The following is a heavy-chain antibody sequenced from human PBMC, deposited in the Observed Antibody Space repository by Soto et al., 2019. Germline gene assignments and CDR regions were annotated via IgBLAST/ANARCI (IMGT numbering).Heavy chain of an antibody. V-gene: IGHV3-66*01. D-gene: IGHD1-1*01. CDR3: ARGSNSNNWKLFDY. J-gene: IGHJ4*02. Sequence: EVQLVESGGGLVQPGGSLRLSCAVTGFTISSNYMNWVRQAPGKGLEWVSVMYAAGSTYYEDSVKGRFNTSRDNSKNTVYLQMNSLRGEDTAVYYCARGSNSNNWKLFDYWGQGTLVTVSS. CDR2: MYAAGST. CDR1: GFTISSNY.